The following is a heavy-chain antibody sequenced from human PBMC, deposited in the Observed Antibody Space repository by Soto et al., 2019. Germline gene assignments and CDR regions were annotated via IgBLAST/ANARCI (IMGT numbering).Heavy chain of an antibody. CDR3: ARDLCYRIINFDY. CDR1: GGTFSSYT. CDR2: IIPILGIA. V-gene: IGHV1-69*04. D-gene: IGHD2-15*01. J-gene: IGHJ4*02. Sequence: GASVKVSCKASGGTFSSYTISWVRQAPGQGLEWMGRIIPILGIANYAQKFQGRVTITADKSTSTAYMELSSLRSEDTAVYYCARDLCYRIINFDYWGQGTQVTVSS.